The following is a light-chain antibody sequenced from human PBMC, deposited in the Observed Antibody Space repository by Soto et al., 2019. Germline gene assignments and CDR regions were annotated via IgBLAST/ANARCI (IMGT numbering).Light chain of an antibody. Sequence: IQITQSPSTLSGSVGDRVTITCRASQTISSWLAWYQQKPGKAPNLLIYKASSLKSGVPSRFSGSGSGTEFTLTISSLQPDDFATYYCQQYDTYWTFGQGTKVDI. J-gene: IGKJ1*01. CDR1: QTISSW. V-gene: IGKV1-5*03. CDR2: KAS. CDR3: QQYDTYWT.